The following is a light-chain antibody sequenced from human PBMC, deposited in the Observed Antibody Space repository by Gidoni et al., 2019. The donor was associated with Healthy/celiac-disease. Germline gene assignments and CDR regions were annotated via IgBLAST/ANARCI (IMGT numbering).Light chain of an antibody. J-gene: IGKJ1*01. CDR3: MQALQTPWT. Sequence: EIVITQSPLSLPVTPGEPASISCRSSQSLLHSNGYNYLGWYLQKPGQSPQLLIYLGSNRASGVPDRFSGSGSGTDFTLKISRVEAEDVGVYYCMQALQTPWTFXQXTKVEIK. CDR2: LGS. V-gene: IGKV2-28*01. CDR1: QSLLHSNGYNY.